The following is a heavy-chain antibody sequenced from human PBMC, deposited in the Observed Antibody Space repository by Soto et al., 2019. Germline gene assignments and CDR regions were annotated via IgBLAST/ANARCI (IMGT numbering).Heavy chain of an antibody. V-gene: IGHV3-23*01. CDR3: AKGSPGSGDDLDY. J-gene: IGHJ4*02. CDR2: ISGSHGST. D-gene: IGHD5-12*01. Sequence: EVQLLESGGGLVQPGGSLRLSCAASGFTFSNYAMNWVRQAPEKGLEWVSSISGSHGSTYYADSVNGRFTISRDNSKNMLYLQVNTLRVEDTAVYYCAKGSPGSGDDLDYWGQGTLVTVSS. CDR1: GFTFSNYA.